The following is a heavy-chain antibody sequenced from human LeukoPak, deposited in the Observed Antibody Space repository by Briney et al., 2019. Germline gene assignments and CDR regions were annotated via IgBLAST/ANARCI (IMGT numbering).Heavy chain of an antibody. Sequence: SETLSLTCSVSGGSISSSSYFWGWIRQPPGKGLEWIGYIYYSGSTYYNPSLKSRVTISEDTSKNQFSLKLSSVTAADTAVYYCARERWDDVFDIWGQGTMVTVSS. D-gene: IGHD1-26*01. V-gene: IGHV4-30-4*08. J-gene: IGHJ3*02. CDR3: ARERWDDVFDI. CDR2: IYYSGST. CDR1: GGSISSSSYF.